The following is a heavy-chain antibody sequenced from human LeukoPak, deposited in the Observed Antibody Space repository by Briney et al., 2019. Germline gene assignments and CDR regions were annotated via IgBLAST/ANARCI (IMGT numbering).Heavy chain of an antibody. J-gene: IGHJ5*02. Sequence: SETLSLTCAVYGGSFSGYYWSWIRQPPGKGLEWIGEINHSGSTNYNPSLKSRVTISVDTSKNQFSLKLSSVTAADTAVYYCARGKRITMVRGVKRPLNWFDPWGQGTLVTVSS. V-gene: IGHV4-34*01. CDR3: ARGKRITMVRGVKRPLNWFDP. CDR1: GGSFSGYY. D-gene: IGHD3-10*01. CDR2: INHSGST.